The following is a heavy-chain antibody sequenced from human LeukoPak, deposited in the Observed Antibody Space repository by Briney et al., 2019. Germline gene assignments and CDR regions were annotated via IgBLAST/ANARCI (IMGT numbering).Heavy chain of an antibody. J-gene: IGHJ6*03. D-gene: IGHD5-18*01. V-gene: IGHV1-69*06. Sequence: ASVTVSCKASGGTFSSYAISWVRQAPGQGLEWMGGIIPIFGTANYAQKFQGRVTITADKSTSTAYMELSSLRSEDTAVYYCARTTKHGGYSYGYNYYYYMDVWGKGTTVTVSS. CDR3: ARTTKHGGYSYGYNYYYYMDV. CDR2: IIPIFGTA. CDR1: GGTFSSYA.